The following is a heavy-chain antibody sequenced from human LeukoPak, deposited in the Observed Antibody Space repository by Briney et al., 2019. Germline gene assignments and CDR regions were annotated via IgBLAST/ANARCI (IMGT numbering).Heavy chain of an antibody. D-gene: IGHD2-15*01. CDR3: ARGPRLGSSLNWFDP. V-gene: IGHV3-21*01. J-gene: IGHJ5*02. CDR1: GFTFSSYS. Sequence: KTGGSLRLSCAASGFTFSSYSMNWVRQAPGKGLEWVSSISSSSSYIYYADSVKGRFTISRDNAKNSLYLQMNSLRAEDTAVYYCARGPRLGSSLNWFDPWGQGTLVTVSS. CDR2: ISSSSSYI.